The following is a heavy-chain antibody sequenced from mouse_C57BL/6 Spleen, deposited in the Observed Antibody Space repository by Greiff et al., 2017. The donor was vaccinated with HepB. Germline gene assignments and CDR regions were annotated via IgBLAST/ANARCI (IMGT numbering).Heavy chain of an antibody. CDR1: GYAFSSYW. D-gene: IGHD1-1*01. CDR2: IYPGDGDT. J-gene: IGHJ2*01. Sequence: SGAELVKPGASVKISCKASGYAFSSYWMNWVKQRPGKGLEWIGQIYPGDGDTNYNGKFKGKATLTADKSSSTAYMQLSSLTSEDSAVYFCARSITTVDFDYWGQGTTLTVSS. CDR3: ARSITTVDFDY. V-gene: IGHV1-80*01.